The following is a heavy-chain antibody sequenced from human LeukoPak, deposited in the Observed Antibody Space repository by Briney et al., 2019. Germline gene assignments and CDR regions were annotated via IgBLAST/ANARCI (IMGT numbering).Heavy chain of an antibody. J-gene: IGHJ5*02. CDR3: ARDAGGRTQREGWFDP. Sequence: GGSLRLSCAASGFTFSTYSMNWVRQAPGKGLEWLSSISSGGMWIYYADSLKGRFTISRDDAKNSLYLRMKSLRVEDTGVYYCARDAGGRTQREGWFDPWGQGTLVTVSS. D-gene: IGHD1-26*01. CDR1: GFTFSTYS. CDR2: ISSGGMWI. V-gene: IGHV3-21*01.